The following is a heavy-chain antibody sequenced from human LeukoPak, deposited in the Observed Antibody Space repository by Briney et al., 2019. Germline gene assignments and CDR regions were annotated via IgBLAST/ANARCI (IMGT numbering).Heavy chain of an antibody. J-gene: IGHJ4*02. CDR3: ASADRDSSSWYYFDY. V-gene: IGHV4-34*01. CDR2: INHSGST. Sequence: PSETLSLTCAVYGGSFRGYYWSWIRQPPGKGLEWIGEINHSGSTNYNPSLKSRVTISVDTSKNQFSLKLSSVTAADTAVYYCASADRDSSSWYYFDYWGQGTLVTVSS. CDR1: GGSFRGYY. D-gene: IGHD6-13*01.